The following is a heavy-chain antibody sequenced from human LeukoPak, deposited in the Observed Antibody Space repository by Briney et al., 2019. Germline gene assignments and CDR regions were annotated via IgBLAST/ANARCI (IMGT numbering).Heavy chain of an antibody. D-gene: IGHD3-10*01. V-gene: IGHV3-33*01. CDR2: IWYDGSNK. J-gene: IGHJ5*02. CDR1: GFTFSSYG. Sequence: PGGSLRLSCAASGFTFSSYGMHWVRQAPGKGLEWVAVIWYDGSNKYYADSAKGRFTISRDNAKNSLYLQMNSLRAEDTAVYYCVRVTGEAPDWFDPWGQGTLVTVSS. CDR3: VRVTGEAPDWFDP.